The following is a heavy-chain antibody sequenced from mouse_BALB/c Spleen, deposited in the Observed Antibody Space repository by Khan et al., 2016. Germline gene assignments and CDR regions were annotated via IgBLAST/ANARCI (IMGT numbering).Heavy chain of an antibody. CDR1: GFSLTGYG. CDR3: SSDYDGFAY. D-gene: IGHD2-12*01. J-gene: IGHJ3*01. V-gene: IGHV2-6-7*01. CDR2: IWADGRT. Sequence: QVQLKQSGPGLVAPSQSLSITCTVSGFSLTGYGVNWVRQPPGKGLEWLGKIWADGRTDYNSVIKSRVSTSKDNSKSQVVLKMNSLQTDDTANYYCSSDYDGFAYWGQGTLVIVSA.